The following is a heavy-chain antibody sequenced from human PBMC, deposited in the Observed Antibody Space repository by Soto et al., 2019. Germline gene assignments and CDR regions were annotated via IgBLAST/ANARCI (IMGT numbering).Heavy chain of an antibody. CDR2: IVVGNGDT. Sequence: QMQLVQSGPEVKKPGTSVKVSCKASGFTFTSSAVQWVRQARGQGLEWMGWIVVGNGDTKYAQKFQQRVTFTRDISTSTAYMELSSMRSEDTAVYYCAAERGYLWGQGTLVTVSS. V-gene: IGHV1-58*01. J-gene: IGHJ5*02. CDR1: GFTFTSSA. CDR3: AAERGYL. D-gene: IGHD3-10*01.